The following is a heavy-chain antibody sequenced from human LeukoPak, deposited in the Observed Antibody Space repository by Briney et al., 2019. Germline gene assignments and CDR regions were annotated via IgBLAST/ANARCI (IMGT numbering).Heavy chain of an antibody. Sequence: GGSLRLSCAASGFTFSSYAMSWVRQAPGKGLEWVSVIYSGGSTYYADSVKGRFTISRDNSKNTLYLQMDSLRAEDTAVYYCAPSIAVATTDYWGQGTLVTVSS. CDR3: APSIAVATTDY. V-gene: IGHV3-66*01. D-gene: IGHD6-19*01. J-gene: IGHJ4*02. CDR2: IYSGGST. CDR1: GFTFSSYA.